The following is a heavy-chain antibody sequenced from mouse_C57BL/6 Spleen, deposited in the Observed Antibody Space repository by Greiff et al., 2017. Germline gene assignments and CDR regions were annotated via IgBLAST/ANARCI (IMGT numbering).Heavy chain of an antibody. J-gene: IGHJ3*01. V-gene: IGHV5-16*01. CDR1: GFTFSDYY. Sequence: EVHLVESEGGLVQPGSSMKLSCTASGFTFSDYYMAWVRQVPEKGLEWVANINYDGSSTYYLDSLKSRFIISRDNAKNILYLQMSSLKSEDTATYYCARGYYGNYFDYWGQGTLVTVSA. D-gene: IGHD2-1*01. CDR3: ARGYYGNYFDY. CDR2: INYDGSST.